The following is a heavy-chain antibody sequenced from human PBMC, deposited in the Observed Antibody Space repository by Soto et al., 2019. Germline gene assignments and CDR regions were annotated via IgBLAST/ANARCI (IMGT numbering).Heavy chain of an antibody. J-gene: IGHJ4*02. Sequence: QVHLVQCGAEVKKPGASVKVSCKGSGYGFTTYGITWVRQAPGQGLEWMAWISAHNGNTNYAQKLQGRVTVTRDTSTSTAYMELRRLRSDDTAVYYCARGRYGDYWGQGALVTVSS. CDR3: ARGRYGDY. CDR2: ISAHNGNT. CDR1: GYGFTTYG. V-gene: IGHV1-18*01. D-gene: IGHD1-1*01.